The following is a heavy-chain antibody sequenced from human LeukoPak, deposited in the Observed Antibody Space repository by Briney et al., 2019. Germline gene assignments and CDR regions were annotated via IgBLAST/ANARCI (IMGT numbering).Heavy chain of an antibody. J-gene: IGHJ4*02. D-gene: IGHD3-3*01. CDR1: GYTFTSYG. Sequence: ASVKVSCKASGYTFTSYGISWVRQAPGQGLEWMGWISAYNGNTNYAQKLQGRVTMTTDTSTSTAYMELRSLRSDDTAVYYCARDSGRITIFGVVIRFDYWGQGTLVTVSS. CDR3: ARDSGRITIFGVVIRFDY. CDR2: ISAYNGNT. V-gene: IGHV1-18*01.